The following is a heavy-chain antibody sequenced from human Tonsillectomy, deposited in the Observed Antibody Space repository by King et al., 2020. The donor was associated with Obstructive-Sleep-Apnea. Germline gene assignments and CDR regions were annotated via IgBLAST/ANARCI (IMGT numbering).Heavy chain of an antibody. Sequence: VQLQQWGAGLLKPSETLSLSCAVYGGSFSDYYWSWIRQPPGKGLEWIGEINHSGSTNYNPSLKRRVTISVDMSKNQFSLKLTSVTAADTAVYYCARGSGAADVNWFDPWGQGALVTVSS. D-gene: IGHD6-13*01. CDR3: ARGSGAADVNWFDP. CDR1: GGSFSDYY. V-gene: IGHV4-34*01. CDR2: INHSGST. J-gene: IGHJ5*02.